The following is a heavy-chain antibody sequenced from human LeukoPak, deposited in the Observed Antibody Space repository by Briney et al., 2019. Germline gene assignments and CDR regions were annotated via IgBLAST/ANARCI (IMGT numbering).Heavy chain of an antibody. CDR2: IYSGGST. J-gene: IGHJ4*02. V-gene: IGHV3-66*01. CDR1: GFAVISNY. D-gene: IGHD5-12*01. Sequence: GGSLRLSCAASGFAVISNYMSWVRQAPGKGLEWVAVIYSGGSTNYADSVKGRFTISRDNSKNTLYLLMNSLRAEDTAVYYCAIRKSGNAIDYWGQGTLVTVSS. CDR3: AIRKSGNAIDY.